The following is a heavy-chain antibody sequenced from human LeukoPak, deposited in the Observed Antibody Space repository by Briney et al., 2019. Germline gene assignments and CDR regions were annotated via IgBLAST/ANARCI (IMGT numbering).Heavy chain of an antibody. CDR3: ARAGYYGDYHFDS. CDR1: GGSISSYY. V-gene: IGHV4-59*01. Sequence: SETLSLTCTVSGGSISSYYWSWIRQPPGKGLEWIGYIYYSGSTNYNPSLKSRVTISVDTSKNQFSLKLSSVTAADTAVYYCARAGYYGDYHFDSWGQGTLVTVSS. D-gene: IGHD4-17*01. CDR2: IYYSGST. J-gene: IGHJ4*02.